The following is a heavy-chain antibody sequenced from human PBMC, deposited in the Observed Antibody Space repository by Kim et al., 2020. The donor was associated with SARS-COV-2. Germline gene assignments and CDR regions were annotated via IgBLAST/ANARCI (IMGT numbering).Heavy chain of an antibody. J-gene: IGHJ6*02. D-gene: IGHD3-9*01. CDR2: INPNSGGT. CDR1: GYTFTGYY. V-gene: IGHV1-2*06. Sequence: ASVKVSCKASGYTFTGYYMHWVRQAPGQGLEWMGRINPNSGGTNYAQKFQGRVTMTRDTSISTAYMELSRLRSDDTAVYYCARDPILTGYYPYYYYYGMDVWGQGTTVTVSS. CDR3: ARDPILTGYYPYYYYYGMDV.